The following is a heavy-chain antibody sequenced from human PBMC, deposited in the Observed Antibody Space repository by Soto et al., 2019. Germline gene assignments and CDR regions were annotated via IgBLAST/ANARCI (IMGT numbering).Heavy chain of an antibody. Sequence: GGSLRLSCAASGFTFSSYGMHGVRQAPGKGLEWVAVISYDGSNKYYADSVKGRFTISRDNSKNTLYLQMNSLRAEDTAVYYCAKDRGYSSSWYGVYYYYYYGMDVWGQGTTVTVSS. CDR1: GFTFSSYG. CDR3: AKDRGYSSSWYGVYYYYYYGMDV. CDR2: ISYDGSNK. D-gene: IGHD6-13*01. J-gene: IGHJ6*02. V-gene: IGHV3-30*18.